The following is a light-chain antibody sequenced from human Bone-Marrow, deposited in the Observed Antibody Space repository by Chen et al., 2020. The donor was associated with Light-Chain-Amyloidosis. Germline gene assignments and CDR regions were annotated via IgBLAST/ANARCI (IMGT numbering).Light chain of an antibody. CDR2: EVT. CDR1: SSDVGGDNH. V-gene: IGLV2-14*01. Sequence: QSALTQPASVSGSPGQSITISCTGTSSDVGGDNHVSWYQQHPDKAPKLMIYEVTNRPSWVPARFCGSKSDNTASLTISGLQTEDEADYCCSLYTITNTLVFGSGTRVTVL. CDR3: SLYTITNTLV. J-gene: IGLJ1*01.